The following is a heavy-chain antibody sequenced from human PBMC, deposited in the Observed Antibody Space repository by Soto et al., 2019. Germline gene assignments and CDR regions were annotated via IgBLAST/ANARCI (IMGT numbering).Heavy chain of an antibody. Sequence: SQTLSLTCAICGDSVSNNGDTWNWIRQPPSRGLEWLGRTYYRSKWNYDYAISVKSRISIIADTSKNQFFLQLNSVTPDGRAVYYCARDPSDFNSRIDSWGQGTLVTVSS. CDR3: ARDPSDFNSRIDS. CDR2: TYYRSKWNY. J-gene: IGHJ4*02. D-gene: IGHD4-4*01. V-gene: IGHV6-1*01. CDR1: GDSVSNNGDT.